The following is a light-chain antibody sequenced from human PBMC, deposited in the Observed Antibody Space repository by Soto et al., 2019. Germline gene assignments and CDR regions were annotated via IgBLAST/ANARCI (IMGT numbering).Light chain of an antibody. CDR3: RSFAGNNKLV. J-gene: IGLJ2*01. Sequence: QSVLTQPPSASGSPGQSVTISCTGTSSDVGGYNYVSWYQQHPGKAPKLMISEVSQRPSGVPDRFSGSKSVNTASLTVSGLQGEDEPDHYCRSFAGNNKLVLGG. CDR2: EVS. V-gene: IGLV2-8*01. CDR1: SSDVGGYNY.